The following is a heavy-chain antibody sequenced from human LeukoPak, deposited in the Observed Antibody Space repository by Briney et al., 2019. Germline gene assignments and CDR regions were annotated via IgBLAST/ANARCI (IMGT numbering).Heavy chain of an antibody. CDR3: ARIRTVGTTTLWFDP. Sequence: SGPTLVNPTQTLTLTCTFSGFSLNTRGMCVSWIRQPPGKALEWLARIDWDDDKYYSTSLKTRLTISKDTSKNQVVLTMTNMDPVDTATYYCARIRTVGTTTLWFDPWGQGTLVTVSS. D-gene: IGHD1-26*01. CDR1: GFSLNTRGMC. J-gene: IGHJ5*02. CDR2: IDWDDDK. V-gene: IGHV2-70*11.